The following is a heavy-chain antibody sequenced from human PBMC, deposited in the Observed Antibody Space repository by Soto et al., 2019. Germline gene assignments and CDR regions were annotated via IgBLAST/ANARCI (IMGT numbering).Heavy chain of an antibody. V-gene: IGHV3-21*01. D-gene: IGHD6-13*01. J-gene: IGHJ5*02. CDR2: ISSNSAYI. CDR1: GFTFRSFT. CDR3: TRDASRDSSARGWFDP. Sequence: PGGSLSLSCAASGFTFRSFTMNWVRQAPGKGLEWVSTISSNSAYIYYTDALRGRFTISRDNAKNSLHLQMNSLRAEDTAVYYCTRDASRDSSARGWFDPWGPGTRVTVYS.